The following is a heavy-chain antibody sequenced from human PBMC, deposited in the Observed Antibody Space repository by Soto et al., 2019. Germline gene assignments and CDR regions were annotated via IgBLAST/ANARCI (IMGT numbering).Heavy chain of an antibody. CDR3: ARVVDYYAPYYNYGMDV. CDR1: GFTFSSYS. J-gene: IGHJ6*02. V-gene: IGHV3-21*01. Sequence: EEQLVESGGGLVKPGVSLRLSCAASGFTFSSYSMNWVRQAPGKGLEWVSSISSSSTYRYYADSVKGRFTISRDNAKKSLYLQMNSQRAEDTAVYYCARVVDYYAPYYNYGMDVWGQETTVTVSS. CDR2: ISSSSTYR. D-gene: IGHD3-10*01.